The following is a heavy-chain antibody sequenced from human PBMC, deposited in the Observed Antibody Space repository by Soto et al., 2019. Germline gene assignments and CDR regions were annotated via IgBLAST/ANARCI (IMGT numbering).Heavy chain of an antibody. CDR2: IIPIFGTA. V-gene: IGHV1-69*12. Sequence: QVQLVQSGAEVKKPGSSVKVSCKASGGTFSSYAISWVRQAPGQGLEWLGGIIPIFGTANYAQKFQGRVTITADESTSTAYMELSSLRSEDTAVYYWALRSSSSPPEWDYGMDVWGQGTTVTVSS. CDR1: GGTFSSYA. CDR3: ALRSSSSPPEWDYGMDV. J-gene: IGHJ6*02. D-gene: IGHD6-6*01.